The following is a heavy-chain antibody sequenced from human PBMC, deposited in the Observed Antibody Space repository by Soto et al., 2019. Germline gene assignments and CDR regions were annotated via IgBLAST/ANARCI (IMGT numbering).Heavy chain of an antibody. D-gene: IGHD6-19*01. V-gene: IGHV4-59*01. CDR1: CDSIRSLY. Sequence: SSETLSLTCTVPCDSIRSLYWSWTRQPPGKGLEWIGYIYYSGSINYNPSLKSRVTISVDPSKNQFSLRLSSVTAADTAVYYCAKSLWDTSGWKTDYWGQGTLVTVS. CDR2: IYYSGSI. J-gene: IGHJ4*02. CDR3: AKSLWDTSGWKTDY.